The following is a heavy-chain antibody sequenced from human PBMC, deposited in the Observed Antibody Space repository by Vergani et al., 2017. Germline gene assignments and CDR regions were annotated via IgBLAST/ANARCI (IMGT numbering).Heavy chain of an antibody. CDR1: GGSFSGYY. CDR2: INHSGST. V-gene: IGHV4-34*01. CDR3: AGVMRDGDYFDY. Sequence: QVQLQQWVAGLLKPSETLSLTCAVYGGSFSGYYWSWIRQPPGKGLEWVGEINHSGSTYYNPSLKSRDTLSVEPSKNQFYLKLDSVTAAATAVYYCAGVMRDGDYFDYWGQGTLVTVSS. D-gene: IGHD4-17*01. J-gene: IGHJ4*02.